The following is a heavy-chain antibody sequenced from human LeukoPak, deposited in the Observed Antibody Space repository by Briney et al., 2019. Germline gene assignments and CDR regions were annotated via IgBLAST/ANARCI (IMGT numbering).Heavy chain of an antibody. D-gene: IGHD5-12*01. CDR3: ARDWGSTGYDLYDS. Sequence: GGSLRLSCAASGFIFSNYWMTWVRQAPGKGLEWVARIRQDGSERHYVDSVKDRFTISRDNAKNSLDLQMDSLRAEDTAVYYCARDWGSTGYDLYDSWGQGTLVTVSS. J-gene: IGHJ4*02. CDR1: GFIFSNYW. V-gene: IGHV3-7*01. CDR2: IRQDGSER.